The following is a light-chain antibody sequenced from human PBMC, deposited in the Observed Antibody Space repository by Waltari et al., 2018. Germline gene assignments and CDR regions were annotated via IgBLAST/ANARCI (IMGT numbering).Light chain of an antibody. CDR1: SIGGKA. J-gene: IGLJ2*01. CDR3: QVSDSSSDLVL. V-gene: IGLV3-21*04. CDR2: YDR. Sequence: SYVLTQPPSVSVAPGETTRITCGGTSIGGKAVHWYQQQPGKAPVLVIYYDRDRPSGIPVLFSGSNYGNTAPLTISRVEAGDEADYYCQVSDSSSDLVLFGGGTKLTVL.